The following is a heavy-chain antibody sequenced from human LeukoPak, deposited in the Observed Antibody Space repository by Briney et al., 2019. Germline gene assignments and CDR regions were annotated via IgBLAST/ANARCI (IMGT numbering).Heavy chain of an antibody. D-gene: IGHD5-24*01. CDR3: ARGRGRRWLQSGNYYFDY. J-gene: IGHJ4*02. CDR1: GDSVSSNSAA. Sequence: SQTLSLTCAISGDSVSSNSAAWNWIRQSPSRGLEWLGSTYYRSKWYNDYAVSVKSRITINPDTSKNQFSLKLSSVTAADTAVYYCARGRGRRWLQSGNYYFDYWGQGTLVTVS. V-gene: IGHV6-1*01. CDR2: TYYRSKWYN.